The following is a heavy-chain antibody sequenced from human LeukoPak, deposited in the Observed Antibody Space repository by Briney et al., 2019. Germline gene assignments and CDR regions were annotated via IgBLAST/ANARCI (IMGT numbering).Heavy chain of an antibody. V-gene: IGHV3-23*01. CDR3: AENSGSYYFPYYFDY. CDR1: GFTFSSYA. Sequence: GGSLRLSCAASGFTFSSYAMSWVRQAPGKGLEWVSAISGSGGSTYYADSVKGRFTISRDNSKNTLYLQMNSLRAEDTAVYYCAENSGSYYFPYYFDYWGQGTQVTVSS. D-gene: IGHD1-26*01. J-gene: IGHJ4*02. CDR2: ISGSGGST.